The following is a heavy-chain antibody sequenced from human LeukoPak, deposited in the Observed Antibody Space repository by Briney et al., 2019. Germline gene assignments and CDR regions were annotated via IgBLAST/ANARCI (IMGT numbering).Heavy chain of an antibody. J-gene: IGHJ3*01. V-gene: IGHV3-64*02. CDR2: IDYEGGDT. CDR1: GFTFSSHS. Sequence: PGGSLRLSCAASGFTFSSHSMHWVRQAPGKGLEYVSAIDYEGGDTYYADSVKGRLTISTDNSKTTLYLQMGSLRAEDMAVYYCARVGGMSAFDVWGQGTMVIVSS. D-gene: IGHD3-16*01. CDR3: ARVGGMSAFDV.